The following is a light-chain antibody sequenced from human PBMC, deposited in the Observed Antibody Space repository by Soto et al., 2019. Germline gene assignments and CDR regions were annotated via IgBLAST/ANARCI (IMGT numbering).Light chain of an antibody. CDR3: QSYDSSLSAVI. V-gene: IGLV1-40*01. J-gene: IGLJ2*01. CDR1: SSNIGADYG. CDR2: DSN. Sequence: QSVLTQPPSVSGAPGQRVTISCTGSSSNIGADYGVHWYQHLSGTAPKLLIYDSNNRPSGVPDRFSGSASGTSASLAITDLQAEDEADYYCQSYDSSLSAVIFGGGTKVTVL.